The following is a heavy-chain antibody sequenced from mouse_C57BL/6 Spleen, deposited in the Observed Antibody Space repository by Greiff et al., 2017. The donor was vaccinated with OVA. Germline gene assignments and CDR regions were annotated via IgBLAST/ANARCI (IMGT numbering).Heavy chain of an antibody. CDR1: GYSITSGYY. CDR2: ISYDGSN. J-gene: IGHJ3*01. CDR3: ARDNYPEAWFAY. D-gene: IGHD1-1*01. Sequence: EVQRVESGPGLVKPSQSLSLTCSVTGYSITSGYYWNWIRQFPGNKLEWMGYISYDGSNNYNPSLKNRISITRDTSKNQFFLKLNSVTTEDTATYYCARDNYPEAWFAYWGQGTLVTVSA. V-gene: IGHV3-6*01.